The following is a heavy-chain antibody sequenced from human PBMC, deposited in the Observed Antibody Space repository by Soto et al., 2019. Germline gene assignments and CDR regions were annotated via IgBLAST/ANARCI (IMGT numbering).Heavy chain of an antibody. CDR1: GGSISSYY. CDR3: ARALVDCSGGSCYYYYYYGMDV. V-gene: IGHV4-4*07. Sequence: PSETLSLTCTVSGGSISSYYWSWIRQPAGKGLEWIGRIYTSGSTNYNPSLKSRVTMSVDTSKNQFSLKLSSVTAADTAVYYCARALVDCSGGSCYYYYYYGMDVWGQGTTVTVSS. J-gene: IGHJ6*02. D-gene: IGHD2-15*01. CDR2: IYTSGST.